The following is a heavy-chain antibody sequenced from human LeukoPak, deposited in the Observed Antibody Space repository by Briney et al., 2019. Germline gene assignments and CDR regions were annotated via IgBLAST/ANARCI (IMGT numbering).Heavy chain of an antibody. CDR2: IYTSGST. CDR1: GGSISSGSYY. J-gene: IGHJ4*02. Sequence: SQTLSLTCTVSGGSISSGSYYWSWIRQPAGKGLEWIGRIYTSGSTNYNPSLKSRVTIPVDTSKNQFSLKLSSVTAADTAVYYCARDLIGPYYFDYWGQGTLVTVSS. V-gene: IGHV4-61*02. CDR3: ARDLIGPYYFDY.